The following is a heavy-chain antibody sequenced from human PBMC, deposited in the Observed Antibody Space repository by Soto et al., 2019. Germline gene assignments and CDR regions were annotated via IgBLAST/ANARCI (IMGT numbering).Heavy chain of an antibody. CDR1: GFTFSSYT. V-gene: IGHV3-30-3*01. J-gene: IGHJ4*02. D-gene: IGHD6-19*01. CDR2: ISYDGSSK. Sequence: QVQLVGSGGGVVQPGRSLRLSCAASGFTFSSYTMHWVRQAPGKGLEWVAVISYDGSSKYYADSVKGRFTISRDNSKNTLNLQMNSRRSEDTAVYQCARDSSGWYSCDYWGQGSLVTVSS. CDR3: ARDSSGWYSCDY.